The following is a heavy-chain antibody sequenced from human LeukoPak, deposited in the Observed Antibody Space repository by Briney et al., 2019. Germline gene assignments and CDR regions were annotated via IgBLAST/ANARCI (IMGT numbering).Heavy chain of an antibody. V-gene: IGHV3-23*01. Sequence: GGSLRLSCAASGFAFSSYAMSWVRQAPGKGLEWVSAISGSGGSTYYADSVKGRFTISRDKSKNTLYLQMNSLGAEDTAVYYCAKARVGATNWGQGTLVTVSS. J-gene: IGHJ4*02. CDR1: GFAFSSYA. D-gene: IGHD1-26*01. CDR3: AKARVGATN. CDR2: ISGSGGST.